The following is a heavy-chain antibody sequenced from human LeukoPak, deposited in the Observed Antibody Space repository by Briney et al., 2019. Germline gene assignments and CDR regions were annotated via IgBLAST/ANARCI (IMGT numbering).Heavy chain of an antibody. D-gene: IGHD6-19*01. CDR1: GCSFSNYW. CDR3: ARSYSSSLADFDH. V-gene: IGHV5-51*01. Sequence: GESLKISCEGSGCSFSNYWIGWVRQMPGKGLEWMGIIYPGDSNTRYSPSSQGQVTISADKSINTAYLQWSSLKASDTAMYYCARSYSSSLADFDHWGQGTLVTVSP. CDR2: IYPGDSNT. J-gene: IGHJ4*02.